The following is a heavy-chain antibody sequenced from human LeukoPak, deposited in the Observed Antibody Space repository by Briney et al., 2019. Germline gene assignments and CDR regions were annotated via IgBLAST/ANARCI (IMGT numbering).Heavy chain of an antibody. CDR3: ARLAGYCGSTSCDPCFQH. CDR1: GYSFTSYW. D-gene: IGHD2-2*01. Sequence: GESLKISCKGSGYSFTSYWIGWVRQMPGKGLEWMGIIYPGDSDTRYSPSFQGQVTISADKSISTAYLQWSSLKASDTAMYYCARLAGYCGSTSCDPCFQHWGQGTLVTVSS. CDR2: IYPGDSDT. J-gene: IGHJ1*01. V-gene: IGHV5-51*01.